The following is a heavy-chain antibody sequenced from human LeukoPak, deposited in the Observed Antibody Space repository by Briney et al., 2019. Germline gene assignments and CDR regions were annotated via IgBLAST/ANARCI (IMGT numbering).Heavy chain of an antibody. V-gene: IGHV3-48*01. J-gene: IGHJ3*02. Sequence: GGSLRLSCAASGFIFSEYNMNWARQVPGKGLEWMSLISNDGTILYYADSVKGRFTISRDNAKNSLYLQMNSLRVEDTAIYFCARGLGKGAFDIWGPGTMVTVSS. D-gene: IGHD1-26*01. CDR3: ARGLGKGAFDI. CDR2: ISNDGTIL. CDR1: GFIFSEYN.